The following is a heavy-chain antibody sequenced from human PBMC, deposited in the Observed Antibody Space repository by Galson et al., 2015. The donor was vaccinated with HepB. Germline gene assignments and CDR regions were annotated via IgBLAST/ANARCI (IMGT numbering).Heavy chain of an antibody. Sequence: SLRLSCAGSEFTFSSSAMSWVRQAPGKGLEWVSAISGSSSSTYYADSVKGRFTISRDNSKNTLYLQMNSLRAEDTAVYYCAKDVHSSSVWYFDLWGRGTLVTVSS. J-gene: IGHJ2*01. CDR3: AKDVHSSSVWYFDL. D-gene: IGHD6-6*01. V-gene: IGHV3-23*01. CDR2: ISGSSSST. CDR1: EFTFSSSA.